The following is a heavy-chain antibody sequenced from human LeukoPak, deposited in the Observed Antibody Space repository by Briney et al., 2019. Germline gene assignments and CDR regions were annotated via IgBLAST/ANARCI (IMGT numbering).Heavy chain of an antibody. CDR2: ISSSGSTI. CDR1: GFTFSDYY. CDR3: ARGVGRGWLVDPFDY. D-gene: IGHD6-19*01. V-gene: IGHV3-11*01. J-gene: IGHJ4*02. Sequence: GGSLRPSCAASGFTFSDYYMSWIRQAPGKGLEWVSYISSSGSTIYYADSVKGRFTISRDNAKNSLYLQMNSLRAEDTAVYYCARGVGRGWLVDPFDYWGQGTLVTVSS.